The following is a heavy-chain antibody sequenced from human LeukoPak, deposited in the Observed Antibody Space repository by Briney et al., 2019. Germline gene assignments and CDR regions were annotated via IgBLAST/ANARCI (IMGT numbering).Heavy chain of an antibody. CDR2: ISWNSGSI. V-gene: IGHV3-9*01. D-gene: IGHD3-16*01. J-gene: IGHJ6*02. CDR1: GFTFDDYA. CDR3: VGSYGATLYYGMDV. Sequence: GGSLRLSFAASGFTFDDYAMHWVRQAPGKGLEGVSVISWNSGSIGYADSVKGRFTISRDNDKNSLYLQMNSLRADDTALYYCVGSYGATLYYGMDVWGQGTTVTVPS.